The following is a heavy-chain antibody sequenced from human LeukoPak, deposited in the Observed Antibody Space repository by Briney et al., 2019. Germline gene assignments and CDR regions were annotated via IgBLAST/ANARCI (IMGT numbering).Heavy chain of an antibody. J-gene: IGHJ6*02. CDR3: ARGYYDSSGYYYYYYGMDV. Sequence: GASVKVSCKASEGTFSSYAISWVRQAPGQGLEWMGGIIPILGTANYAQKFQGRVTITADESTSTAYMELSSLRSEDTAVYYCARGYYDSSGYYYYYYGMDVWGQGTTVTVSS. D-gene: IGHD3-22*01. CDR1: EGTFSSYA. V-gene: IGHV1-69*13. CDR2: IIPILGTA.